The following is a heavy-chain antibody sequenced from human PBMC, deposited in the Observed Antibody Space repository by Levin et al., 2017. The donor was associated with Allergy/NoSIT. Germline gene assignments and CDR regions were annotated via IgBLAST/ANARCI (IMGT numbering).Heavy chain of an antibody. CDR2: ISSCSSYI. V-gene: IGHV3-21*01. J-gene: IGHJ4*02. CDR1: GFTFRDSS. Sequence: LSLPCAASGFTFRDSSMSWVRQAPGKGLEWVFSISSCSSYIYSADSVEGRFTVSRDNAKNSLYLQMNSLRAEDTAVYYYARTDYFDYWGQGTLVTVSS. CDR3: ARTDYFDY.